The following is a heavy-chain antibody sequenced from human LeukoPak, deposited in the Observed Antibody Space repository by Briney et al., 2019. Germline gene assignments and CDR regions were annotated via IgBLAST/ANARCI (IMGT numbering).Heavy chain of an antibody. CDR1: GGSISGYY. V-gene: IGHV4-59*12. D-gene: IGHD3-22*01. J-gene: IGHJ6*03. Sequence: PSETLSLTCTVSGGSISGYYLTWIRQPPGKGLEWIGYIYSSGSTKYNPSLRSRVTILQDTSKNQFSLKLSSVTAADTAVYYCARASYYCDSSGYSHYYYYMDVWGKGTTVTVSS. CDR3: ARASYYCDSSGYSHYYYYMDV. CDR2: IYSSGST.